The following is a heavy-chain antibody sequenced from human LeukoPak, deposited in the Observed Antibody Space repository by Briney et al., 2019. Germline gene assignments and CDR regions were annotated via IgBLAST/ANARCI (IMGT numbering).Heavy chain of an antibody. D-gene: IGHD2-21*02. CDR1: GDSISSGSYY. CDR2: IYTSGST. J-gene: IGHJ5*02. V-gene: IGHV4-61*02. CDR3: ASTTGVTYCGGDCYSIYNWFDP. Sequence: PSETLSLTCTVSGDSISSGSYYWSWIRQPAGKGLEWIGRIYTSGSTNYNPSLKSRVTISVDTSKNQFSLKLSSVTAADTAVYYCASTTGVTYCGGDCYSIYNWFDPWGQGTLVTVSS.